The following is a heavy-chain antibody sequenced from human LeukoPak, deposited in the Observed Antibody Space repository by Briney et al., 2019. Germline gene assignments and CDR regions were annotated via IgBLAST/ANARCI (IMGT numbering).Heavy chain of an antibody. CDR3: ARHLLLYDSSGYDAFDI. CDR2: IYYSGST. J-gene: IGHJ3*02. D-gene: IGHD3-22*01. CDR1: GGSISSYY. V-gene: IGHV4-59*08. Sequence: SETLSLTCTASGGSISSYYWSWIRQPPGKGLEWIGYIYYSGSTNYNPSLKSRVTISVDTSKNQFSLKLSSVTAADTAVYYCARHLLLYDSSGYDAFDIWGQGTMVTVSS.